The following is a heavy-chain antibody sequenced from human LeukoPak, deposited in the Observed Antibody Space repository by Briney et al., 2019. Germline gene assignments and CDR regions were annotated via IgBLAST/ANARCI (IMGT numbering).Heavy chain of an antibody. CDR3: ARDQYYGPFDY. CDR1: GGSISSYY. Sequence: SETLSLTCTVSGGSISSYYWSWIRQPPGKGLEWIGYIYYSGSTNYNPSLKSRVTISGDTSKNQFSLKLSSVTAADTAVYYCARDQYYGPFDYWGQGTLVTVSS. J-gene: IGHJ4*02. CDR2: IYYSGST. V-gene: IGHV4-59*12. D-gene: IGHD3-10*01.